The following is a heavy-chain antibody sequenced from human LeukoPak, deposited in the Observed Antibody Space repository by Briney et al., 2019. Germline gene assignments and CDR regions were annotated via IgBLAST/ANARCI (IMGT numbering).Heavy chain of an antibody. D-gene: IGHD6-13*01. J-gene: IGHJ5*02. CDR2: INPNSGGT. Sequence: ASVKVSCKASGYTFTGYYMHWVRQAPGQGLEWMGWINPNSGGTDYAQKFQGRVTMTRDTSISTAYMELSRLRSDDTAVYYCARDVLAAAGTGESWGQGTLVTVSS. CDR1: GYTFTGYY. CDR3: ARDVLAAAGTGES. V-gene: IGHV1-2*02.